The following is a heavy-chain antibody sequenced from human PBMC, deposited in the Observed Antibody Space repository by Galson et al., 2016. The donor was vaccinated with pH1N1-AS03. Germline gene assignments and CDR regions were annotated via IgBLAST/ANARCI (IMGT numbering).Heavy chain of an antibody. V-gene: IGHV4-59*11. CDR3: TRGGTYSSSSPAYFGY. CDR1: GVSINSHL. Sequence: SETLSLTCSVSGVSINSHLWTWIRQPPGKGLEWIGYIYYNGPANYNPSLNSRVTISADTSKKQFFLNLTSVTAADTAVYFCTRGGTYSSSSPAYFGYWGQGTLVTVSS. D-gene: IGHD6-6*01. CDR2: IYYNGPA. J-gene: IGHJ4*02.